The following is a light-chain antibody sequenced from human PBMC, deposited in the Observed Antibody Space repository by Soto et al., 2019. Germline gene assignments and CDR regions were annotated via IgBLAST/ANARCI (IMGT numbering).Light chain of an antibody. Sequence: QSVWTQPPSVSAAPGQKVTISCSESNSNIGNNYVSWYQHLPGTAPKLLIYDNNKRPSGIPDRFSGTKSRTSATLGIAALQTGDEAHYYCATWDSSLIAGVFGGGTKLTVL. V-gene: IGLV1-51*01. J-gene: IGLJ2*01. CDR3: ATWDSSLIAGV. CDR1: NSNIGNNY. CDR2: DNN.